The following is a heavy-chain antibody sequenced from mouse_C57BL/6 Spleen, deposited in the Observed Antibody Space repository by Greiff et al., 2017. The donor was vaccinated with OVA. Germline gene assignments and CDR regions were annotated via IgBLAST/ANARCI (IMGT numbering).Heavy chain of an antibody. J-gene: IGHJ4*01. Sequence: QVQLQQPGAELVRPGTSVKLSCKASGYTFTSYWMHWVKQRPGQGLEWIGVIDPSDSYTNYNQKFKGKATLTVDTSSSTAYMQLSSLTSEDSAVYYCGKIGGYYGNRYAMDYWGQGTSVTVSS. CDR1: GYTFTSYW. V-gene: IGHV1-59*01. CDR2: IDPSDSYT. CDR3: GKIGGYYGNRYAMDY. D-gene: IGHD2-1*01.